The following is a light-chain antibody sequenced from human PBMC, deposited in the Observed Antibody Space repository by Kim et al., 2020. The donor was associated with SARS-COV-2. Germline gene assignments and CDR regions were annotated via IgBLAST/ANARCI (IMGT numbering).Light chain of an antibody. CDR1: ELGHKY. CDR3: QAWDSSTVVV. Sequence: VAPGETATITCYGDELGHKYAGGYQQRQGQSAVLVIYQNNKRPSGIPERFSGSNSGNTATLTISGNQAVDEADYYWQAWDSSTVVVFGGGTQLTDL. CDR2: QNN. V-gene: IGLV3-1*01. J-gene: IGLJ2*01.